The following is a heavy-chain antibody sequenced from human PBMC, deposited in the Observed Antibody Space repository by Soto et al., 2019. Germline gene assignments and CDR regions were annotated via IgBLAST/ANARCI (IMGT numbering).Heavy chain of an antibody. D-gene: IGHD3-3*01. V-gene: IGHV3-30*18. CDR2: ISYDENNK. CDR1: GFIFSSYG. J-gene: IGHJ4*02. CDR3: AKAPLIRFLEWVPSPYFDY. Sequence: GGTLRLSCAASGFIFSSYGMHWVRQAPGKGLDWVAVISYDENNKHYADSVKGRFTISRDNSKNTLYLQMNSLRAEDTAVYYCAKAPLIRFLEWVPSPYFDYWGQGTLVTVSS.